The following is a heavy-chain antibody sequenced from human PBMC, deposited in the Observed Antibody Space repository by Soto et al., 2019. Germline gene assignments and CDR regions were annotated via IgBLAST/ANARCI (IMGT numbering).Heavy chain of an antibody. Sequence: TISCKASGYSSTSYWISWVRQMPGKALEWMGRIDPSDSYTNYSPSFQVHVTISADKSISTAYLQWSSLKASEAAMYYCARHPSDNGAVRYYYNYGIGVCGQGTTVT. J-gene: IGHJ6*02. CDR3: ARHPSDNGAVRYYYNYGIGV. D-gene: IGHD2-8*01. CDR2: IDPSDSYT. CDR1: GYSSTSYW. V-gene: IGHV5-10-1*01.